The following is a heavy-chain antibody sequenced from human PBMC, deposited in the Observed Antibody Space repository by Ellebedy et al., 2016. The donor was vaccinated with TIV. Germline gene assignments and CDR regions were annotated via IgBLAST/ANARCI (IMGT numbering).Heavy chain of an antibody. D-gene: IGHD5/OR15-5a*01. CDR3: TRGFYEKFDP. CDR2: ISGYNGDT. J-gene: IGHJ5*02. CDR1: GYTFTKYG. V-gene: IGHV1-18*04. Sequence: ASVKVSCKASGYTFTKYGISWVRQAPVQRLEWMGWISGYNGDTNYAQKFQGRVTMTTDTSTSTVYMELRSLSFDDTAVYYCTRGFYEKFDPWGQGTLVTVS.